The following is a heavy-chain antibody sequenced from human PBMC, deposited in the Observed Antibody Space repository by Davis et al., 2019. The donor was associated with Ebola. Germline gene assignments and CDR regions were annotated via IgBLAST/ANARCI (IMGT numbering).Heavy chain of an antibody. CDR1: GFTFSSCW. Sequence: GESLKTSCAASGFTFSSCWMSWVRQAPGKGLEWVANIKQDGSEKYYVDSVKGRFTISRDNAKNSLYLQMNSLRAEDTAVYYCARDEWVYQLLYLYYGMDVWGKGTTVTVSS. CDR2: IKQDGSEK. J-gene: IGHJ6*04. D-gene: IGHD2-2*02. V-gene: IGHV3-7*01. CDR3: ARDEWVYQLLYLYYGMDV.